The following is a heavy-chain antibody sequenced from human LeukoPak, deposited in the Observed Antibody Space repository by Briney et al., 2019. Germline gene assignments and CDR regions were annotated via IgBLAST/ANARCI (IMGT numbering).Heavy chain of an antibody. Sequence: SVKVSCKASGGTFSSYAISWVRQAPGQGLEWMGRIIPIFGTANYAQKFQGRVTITTDESTSTAYMELSSLRSEDTAVYYCARGELRFLEWSNNWFDPWGQGTLVTVSS. CDR2: IIPIFGTA. V-gene: IGHV1-69*05. CDR3: ARGELRFLEWSNNWFDP. CDR1: GGTFSSYA. J-gene: IGHJ5*02. D-gene: IGHD3-3*01.